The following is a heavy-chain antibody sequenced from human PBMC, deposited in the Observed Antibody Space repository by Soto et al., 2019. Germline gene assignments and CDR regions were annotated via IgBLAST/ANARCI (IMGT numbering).Heavy chain of an antibody. CDR3: AKPGLVATIMSHFDY. D-gene: IGHD5-12*01. CDR2: ISYDGNNK. J-gene: IGHJ4*02. Sequence: QVQLVESGGGVVQPGSSLRLSCAASGFTFSNYGMHWVRQTPGKGLEWVAVISYDGNNKYYADSVKGRFTISRDNSKNTLYLQMNSLRAKDTAMYYCAKPGLVATIMSHFDYWGQGILVTVSS. V-gene: IGHV3-30*18. CDR1: GFTFSNYG.